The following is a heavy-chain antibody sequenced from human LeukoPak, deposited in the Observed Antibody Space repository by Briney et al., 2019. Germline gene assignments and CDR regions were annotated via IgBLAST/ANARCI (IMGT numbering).Heavy chain of an antibody. V-gene: IGHV1-8*02. CDR1: GGTFSSYD. CDR3: ARGSYSSGWYPSHYYGMDV. CDR2: MNPNSGNT. J-gene: IGHJ6*02. D-gene: IGHD6-19*01. Sequence: ASVKVSCKASGGTFSSYDINWVRQATGQGLEWMGWMNPNSGNTGYAQKFQGRVTMTRNTSISTAYMELSSLRSEDTAVYYCARGSYSSGWYPSHYYGMDVWGQGTTVTVSS.